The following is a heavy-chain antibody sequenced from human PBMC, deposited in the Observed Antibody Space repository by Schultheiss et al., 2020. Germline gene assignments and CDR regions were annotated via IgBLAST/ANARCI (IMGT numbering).Heavy chain of an antibody. CDR3: ARGPVTMVRGITYYMDV. D-gene: IGHD3-10*01. V-gene: IGHV4-34*01. J-gene: IGHJ6*03. CDR2: INHSGST. CDR1: GGSISSYY. Sequence: SETLSLTCTVSGGSISSYYWSWIRQPPGKGLEWIGEINHSGSTNYNPSLKSRVTISVDTSKNQFSLKLSSVTAADTAVYYCARGPVTMVRGITYYMDVWGKGTTVNVS.